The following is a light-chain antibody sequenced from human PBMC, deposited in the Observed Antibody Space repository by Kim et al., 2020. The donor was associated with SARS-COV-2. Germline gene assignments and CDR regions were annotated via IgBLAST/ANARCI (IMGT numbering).Light chain of an antibody. J-gene: IGLJ3*02. Sequence: SVPISCIGTSSDVGGYNYVSWYQQHPGKAPKLMIYDVSKRPSGVPDRFSGSKSGTTASLTISGLQAEDEADYYCCSYAGSYTYWVFGGGTQLTVL. CDR1: SSDVGGYNY. V-gene: IGLV2-11*01. CDR3: CSYAGSYTYWV. CDR2: DVS.